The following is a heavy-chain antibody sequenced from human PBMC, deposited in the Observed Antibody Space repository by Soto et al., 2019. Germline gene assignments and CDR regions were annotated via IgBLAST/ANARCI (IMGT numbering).Heavy chain of an antibody. V-gene: IGHV3-74*01. D-gene: IGHD4-17*01. CDR3: AGVFDDYGASYYFDY. J-gene: IGHJ4*02. CDR2: INSDGSST. CDR1: GFTFSSYW. Sequence: GGSLRLSCAASGFTFSSYWMHWVRQAPGKGLVWVSRINSDGSSTSYADSVKGRFTISRDNAKNTLYLQMNSLRAEDTAVYYCAGVFDDYGASYYFDYWGQGTLVTVSS.